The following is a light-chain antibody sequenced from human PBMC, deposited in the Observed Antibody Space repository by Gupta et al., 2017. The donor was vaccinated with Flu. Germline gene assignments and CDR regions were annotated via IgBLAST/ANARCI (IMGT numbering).Light chain of an antibody. V-gene: IGLV2-14*01. Sequence: QSALTQPASVSGSPGQSLTISCPGTSSDVGGYNYVSWYQQHPGKAPKLMIYEVSNRPSGVSNRFSGSKSGNTASLTISGLQAEDEADYYCSSYTSSSTPYWVFGGGTKLTVL. J-gene: IGLJ3*02. CDR1: SSDVGGYNY. CDR3: SSYTSSSTPYWV. CDR2: EVS.